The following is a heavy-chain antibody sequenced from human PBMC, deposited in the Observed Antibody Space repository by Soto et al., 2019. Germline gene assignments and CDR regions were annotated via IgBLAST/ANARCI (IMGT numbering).Heavy chain of an antibody. CDR2: INPSGGST. J-gene: IGHJ4*02. CDR1: GDTFINYY. CDR3: ARNDKSGLDY. V-gene: IGHV1-46*01. Sequence: QVQLVQSGAEVKKPGASVKVSCKASGDTFINYYIHWVRQAPGQGLEWMGMINPSGGSTSYAQKFQGRVTMTSDTSTRTVYMELSSLRSEDTAVYYCARNDKSGLDYWGQGTLVTVSS. D-gene: IGHD1-1*01.